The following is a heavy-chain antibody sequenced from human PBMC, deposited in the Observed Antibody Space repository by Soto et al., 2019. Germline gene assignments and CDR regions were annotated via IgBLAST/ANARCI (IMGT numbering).Heavy chain of an antibody. CDR3: ARHDSVARHYFDY. CDR2: IFYSGST. Sequence: SSETLSLTCTVSGGSISNFYWSWIRQPPGKGLEWIAYIFYSGSTNYNPFLKSRATISVDTSENQFSLRLSSVTAADTAVYYCARHDSVARHYFDYWGQGTLVTVSS. D-gene: IGHD6-19*01. J-gene: IGHJ4*02. CDR1: GGSISNFY. V-gene: IGHV4-59*08.